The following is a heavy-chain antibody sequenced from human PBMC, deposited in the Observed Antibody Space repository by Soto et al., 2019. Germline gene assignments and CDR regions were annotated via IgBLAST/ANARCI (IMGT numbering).Heavy chain of an antibody. V-gene: IGHV1-69*01. J-gene: IGHJ6*02. CDR1: GGTFSSYA. Sequence: QVQLVQSGAEVKKPGSSVKVSCKASGGTFSSYAISWVQQAPGQGLEWMGGIIPIFGTANYAQKFQGRVTITADESTSTAYMELSSLRSEDTAVYYCASLRDIVVVPAAKRYYYYGMDVWGQGTTVTVSS. CDR3: ASLRDIVVVPAAKRYYYYGMDV. CDR2: IIPIFGTA. D-gene: IGHD2-2*01.